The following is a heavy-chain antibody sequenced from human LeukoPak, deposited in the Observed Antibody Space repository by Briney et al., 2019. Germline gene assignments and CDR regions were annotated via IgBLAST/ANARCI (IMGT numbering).Heavy chain of an antibody. CDR2: INPNSGGT. CDR3: ARDNYYGSGSPGGGFDY. CDR1: GYTFTCYY. Sequence: GASVKVSCKASGYTFTCYYMHWVRQAPGQGLEWMGWINPNSGGTNYAQKFQGWVTMTRDTSISTAYMELSRLRSDDTAVYYCARDNYYGSGSPGGGFDYWGQGTLVTVSS. V-gene: IGHV1-2*04. D-gene: IGHD3-10*01. J-gene: IGHJ4*02.